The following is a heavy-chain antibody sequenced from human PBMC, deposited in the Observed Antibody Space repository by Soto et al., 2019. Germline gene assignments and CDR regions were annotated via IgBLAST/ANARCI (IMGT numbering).Heavy chain of an antibody. Sequence: QVQLQESGPGLVKPSQTLSLTCTVSNASISSGDYYWTWIRQPPGKGLEWIGSIYYTGNTYYNPSLXTXVXXSVDTSNNQFSLKLSSVTAADTAVYYCARASYETSTYYLDYWGQGTLVTVSS. CDR2: IYYTGNT. J-gene: IGHJ4*02. CDR1: NASISSGDYY. D-gene: IGHD5-18*01. CDR3: ARASYETSTYYLDY. V-gene: IGHV4-30-4*01.